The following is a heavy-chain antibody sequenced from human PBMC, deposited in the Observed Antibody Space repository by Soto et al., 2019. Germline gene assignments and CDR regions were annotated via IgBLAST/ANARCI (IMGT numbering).Heavy chain of an antibody. CDR3: ARSHGGSSSLDIYYYYYYGMDV. D-gene: IGHD2-15*01. CDR2: IIPIFGTA. V-gene: IGHV1-69*01. Sequence: QVQLVQSGAEVKKLGSSVKVSCKAPGGTFSSYAISWVRQAPGQGLEWMGGIIPIFGTAKYAQKFQGRVTITADESTSTGYMELSSLRSEDTAVYYCARSHGGSSSLDIYYYYYYGMDVWGQGTTVTVSS. J-gene: IGHJ6*02. CDR1: GGTFSSYA.